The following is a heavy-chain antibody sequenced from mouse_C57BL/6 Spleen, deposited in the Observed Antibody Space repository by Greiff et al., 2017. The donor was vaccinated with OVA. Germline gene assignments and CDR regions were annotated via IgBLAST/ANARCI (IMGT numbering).Heavy chain of an antibody. CDR3: ARVGTGTLDY. CDR2: INYDGSST. J-gene: IGHJ2*01. CDR1: GFTFSDYY. D-gene: IGHD4-1*01. V-gene: IGHV5-16*01. Sequence: EVMLVESEGGLVQPGSSMKLSCTASGFTFSDYYMAWVRQVPEKGLEWVANINYDGSSTYYLDSLKSRFIISRDNAKNILYLQMSSLKSEDTATYYCARVGTGTLDYWGQGTTLTVSS.